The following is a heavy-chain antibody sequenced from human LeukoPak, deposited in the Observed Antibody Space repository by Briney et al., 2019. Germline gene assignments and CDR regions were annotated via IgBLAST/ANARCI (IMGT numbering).Heavy chain of an antibody. D-gene: IGHD2-2*01. J-gene: IGHJ1*01. CDR2: ISGSGGST. CDR1: GFTFSSYW. Sequence: GGSLRLSCAASGFTFSSYWMSWVRQAPGKGLEWASAISGSGGSTYYADSVKGRFTISRDNSKNTLYLQMNSLRAEDTAVYYCAIGYCSSTSCYFPEYFQHWGQGTLVTVSS. CDR3: AIGYCSSTSCYFPEYFQH. V-gene: IGHV3-23*01.